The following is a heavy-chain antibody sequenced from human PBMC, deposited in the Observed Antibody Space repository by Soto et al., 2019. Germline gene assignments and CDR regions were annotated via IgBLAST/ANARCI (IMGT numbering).Heavy chain of an antibody. CDR2: ISHRGGP. CDR3: ARALKRYYYPISGNYYHYFDY. CDR1: GVSFSGYY. J-gene: IGHJ4*02. Sequence: SETLSLTCAVHGVSFSGYYWTWIRRPPGKGLESIGQISHRGGPNYTPSLTSRLTMSLNTSKSHCSLKLSSVSAADTAVYSCARALKRYYYPISGNYYHYFDYWGQGALVTVSS. V-gene: IGHV4-34*01. D-gene: IGHD3-22*01.